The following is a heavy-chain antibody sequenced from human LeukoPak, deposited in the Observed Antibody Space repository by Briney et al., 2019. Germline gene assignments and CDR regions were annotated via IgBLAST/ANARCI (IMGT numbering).Heavy chain of an antibody. CDR2: IYYSGIT. CDR1: GGSITSSSYY. Sequence: SETLSLTCSVSGGSITSSSYYWGWIRQPPGKGLEWIGSIYYSGITHYNPSLKSRVTISVDTSKNQFSLKLSSVTAADTAVYYCARDSDGRAAGTFGYWGQGTLVTVSS. J-gene: IGHJ4*02. CDR3: ARDSDGRAAGTFGY. V-gene: IGHV4-39*07. D-gene: IGHD6-13*01.